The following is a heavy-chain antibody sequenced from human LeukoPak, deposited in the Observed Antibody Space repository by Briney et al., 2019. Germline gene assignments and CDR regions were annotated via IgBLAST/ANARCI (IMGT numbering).Heavy chain of an antibody. CDR1: GFTFSSYT. J-gene: IGHJ6*02. CDR3: AKDSSTSNYYYGMDV. D-gene: IGHD6-13*01. CDR2: ISGSGAST. Sequence: GGSPRLSCAASGFTFSSYTMSWVRQAPGKGLAWVSSISGSGASTYYADSVKGRFTISRDNSKNTLYLQLNSLRAEDTAVYYCAKDSSTSNYYYGMDVWGQGTTVAVSS. V-gene: IGHV3-23*01.